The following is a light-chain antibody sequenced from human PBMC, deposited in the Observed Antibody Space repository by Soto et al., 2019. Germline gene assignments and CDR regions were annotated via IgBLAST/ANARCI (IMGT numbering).Light chain of an antibody. J-gene: IGKJ1*01. CDR2: GAS. CDR1: QSVSSTF. CDR3: QQYGISPRT. Sequence: EIVMTQSPATLSVSPGERATLSCRASQSVSSTFLAWYQQKPGQAPRLLIYGASSRATGIPDRFSGSGSETDFTLMISRLEPEDFAVYYCQQYGISPRTFGQGTKVDIK. V-gene: IGKV3-20*01.